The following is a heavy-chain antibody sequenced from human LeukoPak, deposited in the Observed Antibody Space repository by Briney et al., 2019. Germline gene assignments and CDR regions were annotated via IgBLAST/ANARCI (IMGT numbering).Heavy chain of an antibody. CDR1: GFTFSNYS. CDR3: ARGSIFGVVIGDAFDI. Sequence: GGSLRLSCAASGFTFSNYSMNWVRQAPGKGLEWVSYIGSSSSIIYYADSVRRRSTISRDNAKTSLYLKMNSMRAEDTAVYYWARGSIFGVVIGDAFDIWGQGTMVTASS. V-gene: IGHV3-48*04. J-gene: IGHJ3*02. D-gene: IGHD3-3*01. CDR2: IGSSSSII.